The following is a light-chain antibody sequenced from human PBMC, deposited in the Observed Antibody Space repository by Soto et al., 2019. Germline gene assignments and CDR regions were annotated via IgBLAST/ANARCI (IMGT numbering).Light chain of an antibody. V-gene: IGKV3-15*01. CDR1: QSVSTN. J-gene: IGKJ1*01. CDR2: GAS. CDR3: QQYNNWPGT. Sequence: IVMTQSPATLSVSPGERATLSCRASQSVSTNLAWYQQKPGQAPRLLIYGASTRATGIPARFSGSESGTDFTLTISSLQSEDFAVYYCQQYNNWPGTFGQGTKVEIK.